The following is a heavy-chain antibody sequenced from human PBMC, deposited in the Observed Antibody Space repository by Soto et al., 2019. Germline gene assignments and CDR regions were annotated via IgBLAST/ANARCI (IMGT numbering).Heavy chain of an antibody. V-gene: IGHV1-3*01. D-gene: IGHD2-2*01. Sequence: ASVKVSCKASGYTFTSYAMHWVRQAPGQRLEWMGWINAGNGSTKYSQKFQGRVTITRDTSASTAYMELSSLRSEDTAVYYCARVLSRLGYCSSTSCPRENWWFDPWGQGTLVTVSS. CDR1: GYTFTSYA. J-gene: IGHJ5*02. CDR3: ARVLSRLGYCSSTSCPRENWWFDP. CDR2: INAGNGST.